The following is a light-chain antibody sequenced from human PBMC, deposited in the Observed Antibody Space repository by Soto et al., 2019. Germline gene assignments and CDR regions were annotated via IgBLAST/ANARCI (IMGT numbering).Light chain of an antibody. V-gene: IGLV1-40*01. CDR3: QSYDSSLSGDV. J-gene: IGLJ1*01. CDR1: SSNIGAGYD. Sequence: QSVLTQPPSVSGAPGQRVTISCTGSSSNIGAGYDVHWYQQLPGTAPKLLIYGNSNRPSGVPDRFSGSKSGTSASLDITGLQAEDEADYYCQSYDSSLSGDVFGTGTKITVL. CDR2: GNS.